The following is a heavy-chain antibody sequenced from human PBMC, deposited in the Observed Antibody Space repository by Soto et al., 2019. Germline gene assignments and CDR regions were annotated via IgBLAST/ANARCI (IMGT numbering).Heavy chain of an antibody. Sequence: EVQLVESGGGLVQPGGSLRLSCAASGFTFSSYAMHWVRQAPGKGLEYVSAISSNGGSTYYANSVKGRFTISRDTSKNTLYLQMGSLRAEDMAVYYCERGRPFDCWGQGTLVTVSS. CDR2: ISSNGGST. V-gene: IGHV3-64*01. CDR3: ERGRPFDC. J-gene: IGHJ4*02. CDR1: GFTFSSYA.